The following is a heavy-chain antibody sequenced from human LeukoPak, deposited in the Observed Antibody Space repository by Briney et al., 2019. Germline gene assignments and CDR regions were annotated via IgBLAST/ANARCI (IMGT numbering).Heavy chain of an antibody. J-gene: IGHJ4*02. CDR3: ARSPLSSSWAYYFDY. CDR2: INPNSGGT. CDR1: GYTFTGYY. V-gene: IGHV1-2*02. Sequence: ASVKVSCKASGYTFTGYYMHWVRQAPGQGLEWMGWINPNSGGTNYAQKFQGRVTMTRDTSISTAYMELSRLRSDDTAVYYCARSPLSSSWAYYFDYWGQGTLVTVSS. D-gene: IGHD6-13*01.